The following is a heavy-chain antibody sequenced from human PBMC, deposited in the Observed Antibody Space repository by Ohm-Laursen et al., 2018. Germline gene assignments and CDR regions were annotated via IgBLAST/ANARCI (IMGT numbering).Heavy chain of an antibody. V-gene: IGHV4-38-2*01. CDR1: GYSISTGYY. CDR3: ARVDTAPDY. D-gene: IGHD5-18*01. J-gene: IGHJ4*02. Sequence: SDTLSLTCAVSGYSISTGYYWGWIRQPPGKGLEWIGSLYHSGSTYYNPSLKGRVTISVDASKNRFSLKLSSVTAADTAVYYCARVDTAPDYWGQGTLVTVSS. CDR2: LYHSGST.